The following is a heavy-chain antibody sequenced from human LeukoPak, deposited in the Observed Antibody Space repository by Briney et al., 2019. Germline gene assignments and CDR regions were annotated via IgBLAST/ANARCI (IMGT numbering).Heavy chain of an antibody. J-gene: IGHJ4*02. Sequence: SSETLSLTCTVSGGSISSGSYYWSWTRQPAGKGLEWIGRIYTSGSTNYNPSLKSRVTISVDTSKNQFSLKLSSVTAADTAVYYCARAYSGSYYEPSPFDYWGQGTLVTVSS. CDR3: ARAYSGSYYEPSPFDY. CDR2: IYTSGST. D-gene: IGHD1-26*01. CDR1: GGSISSGSYY. V-gene: IGHV4-61*02.